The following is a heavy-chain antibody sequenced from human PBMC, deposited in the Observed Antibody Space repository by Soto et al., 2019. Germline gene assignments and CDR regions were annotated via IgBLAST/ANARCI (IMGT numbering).Heavy chain of an antibody. J-gene: IGHJ3*02. CDR3: ARTGDRDACDS. CDR1: GYTFTGYY. CDR2: INPNSGGT. Sequence: ASVKVSCKASGYTFTGYYMHWVRQAPGQGLEWMGWINPNSGGTNYAQKFQGWVTMTRDTSISTAYMELSRLRSDDTAVDYGARTGDRDACDSWGQGTRGTVAS. D-gene: IGHD7-27*01. V-gene: IGHV1-2*04.